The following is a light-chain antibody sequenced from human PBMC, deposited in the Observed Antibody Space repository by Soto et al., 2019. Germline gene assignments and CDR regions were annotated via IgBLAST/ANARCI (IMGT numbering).Light chain of an antibody. CDR3: QQYGSSPYT. J-gene: IGKJ2*01. V-gene: IGKV3-20*01. CDR1: QSVSSSY. Sequence: EIVVTQSPGTLVLSPGERATLSCRASQSVSSSYLAWYQQKPGQAPMLLIYGASSRATGIPDRFSGSGFGTDFTLTISRLEPEDFAVYYCQQYGSSPYTCGQGTKLEIK. CDR2: GAS.